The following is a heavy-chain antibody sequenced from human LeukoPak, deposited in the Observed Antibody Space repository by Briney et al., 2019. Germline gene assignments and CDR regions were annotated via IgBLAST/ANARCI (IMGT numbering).Heavy chain of an antibody. V-gene: IGHV3-7*01. J-gene: IGHJ4*02. Sequence: GGSLRLSCAASGFTFSSYWMSWVRQTPEKGLEFVAKINRDGSVRNYVDSVKGRFTISRDNAENSLHLQMNSLRADDTAVYYSARDPGSSAFDSWGQGTLVTVSS. CDR1: GFTFSSYW. CDR2: INRDGSVR. D-gene: IGHD5/OR15-5a*01. CDR3: ARDPGSSAFDS.